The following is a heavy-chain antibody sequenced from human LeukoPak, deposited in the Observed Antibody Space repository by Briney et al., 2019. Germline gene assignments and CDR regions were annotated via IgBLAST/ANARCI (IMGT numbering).Heavy chain of an antibody. V-gene: IGHV1-8*01. CDR3: ARLNGDYGDNSWFDP. CDR2: MNPNSGNT. Sequence: ASVKVSCKASGYTFTSYDINWVRQATGQGLEWMGWMNPNSGNTGYAQKFQGRVTMTRNTSISTAYMELSSLRSEDTAVYYCARLNGDYGDNSWFDPWGQGTLVTVSS. CDR1: GYTFTSYD. J-gene: IGHJ5*02. D-gene: IGHD4-17*01.